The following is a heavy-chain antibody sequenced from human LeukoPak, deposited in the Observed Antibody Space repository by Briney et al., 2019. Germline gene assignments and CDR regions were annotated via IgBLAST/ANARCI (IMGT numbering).Heavy chain of an antibody. CDR1: GGSFSGYY. D-gene: IGHD5/OR15-5a*01. CDR2: INHTAST. CDR3: ARAGDYSVYADS. V-gene: IGHV4-34*01. Sequence: SERVSLTCAVYGGSFSGYYWSWIRQPPGKGLEWIGEINHTASTKYNPSLKTPVTISVDTSKNQFSLKLSSVTAADTAVYYCARAGDYSVYADSWGQGTLAPSP. J-gene: IGHJ4*02.